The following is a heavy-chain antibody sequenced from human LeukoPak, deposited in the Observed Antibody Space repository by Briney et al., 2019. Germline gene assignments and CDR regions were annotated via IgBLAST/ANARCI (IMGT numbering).Heavy chain of an antibody. D-gene: IGHD3-22*01. CDR1: GFTFSTYG. J-gene: IGHJ4*02. CDR2: ISHSSDAI. Sequence: GGSLRLSCAASGFTFSTYGMNWVRQAPGKGLEWVSYISHSSDAIYYPDSVKGRFTISRDNAKNSLYLQMNNLRDEDTAVYYCARASPSGYDYWGQGTLVTVSS. V-gene: IGHV3-48*02. CDR3: ARASPSGYDY.